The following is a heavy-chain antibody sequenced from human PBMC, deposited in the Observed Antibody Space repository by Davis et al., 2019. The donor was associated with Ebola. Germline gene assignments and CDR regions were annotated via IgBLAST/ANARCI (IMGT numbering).Heavy chain of an antibody. J-gene: IGHJ4*02. CDR2: IGEDGTEK. Sequence: GESLKISCAASGFSFSNSWMTWARQAPGKGLEWVANIGEDGTEKYYADSVKGRFTISRDNAKNSLYLQMNSLRAEDTGVYYCAKGWGGLECWGQGTLVTVSS. V-gene: IGHV3-7*03. D-gene: IGHD3-16*01. CDR3: AKGWGGLEC. CDR1: GFSFSNSW.